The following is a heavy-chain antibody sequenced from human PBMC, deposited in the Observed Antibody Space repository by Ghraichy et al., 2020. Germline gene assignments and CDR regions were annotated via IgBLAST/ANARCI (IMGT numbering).Heavy chain of an antibody. J-gene: IGHJ6*02. V-gene: IGHV3-74*01. CDR2: INSDGSST. CDR1: GFTFSSYW. Sequence: RGSLRLSCAASGFTFSSYWMHWVRQAPGKGLVWVSRINSDGSSTSYADSVKGRFTISRDNAKNTLYLQMNSLRAEDTAVYYCARIRSNGYFDYGMDVWGQGTTVTVSS. CDR3: ARIRSNGYFDYGMDV.